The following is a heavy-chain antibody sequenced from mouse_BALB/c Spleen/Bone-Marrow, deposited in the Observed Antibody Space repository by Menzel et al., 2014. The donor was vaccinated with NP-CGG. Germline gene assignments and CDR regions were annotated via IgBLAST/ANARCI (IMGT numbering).Heavy chain of an antibody. D-gene: IGHD1-1*01. Sequence: VQLQQSGAELVKPGASVKLSCKASGYTFTSYYMYWVKQRPGQGLEWIGEINPSNGGTNFNEKFKSKATLTVDKFSNTAYVQLSSLTSEDSAVYHCTRSNYGYWFFDVWGAGTTVTVSS. CDR1: GYTFTSYY. CDR3: TRSNYGYWFFDV. CDR2: INPSNGGT. V-gene: IGHV1S81*02. J-gene: IGHJ1*01.